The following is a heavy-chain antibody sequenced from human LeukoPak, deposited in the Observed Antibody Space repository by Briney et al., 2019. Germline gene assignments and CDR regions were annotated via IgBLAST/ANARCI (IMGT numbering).Heavy chain of an antibody. CDR3: ARGKRITMIVVVTPSSNYFDY. Sequence: KPSETLSLTCAVYGGSFSGYYWSWIRQPPGKGLEWIGEINHSGSTNYNPSLKSRVTISVDTSKNQFSLKLSSVTAADTAVYYCARGKRITMIVVVTPSSNYFDYWGQGTLVTVSS. D-gene: IGHD3-22*01. CDR2: INHSGST. J-gene: IGHJ4*02. V-gene: IGHV4-34*01. CDR1: GGSFSGYY.